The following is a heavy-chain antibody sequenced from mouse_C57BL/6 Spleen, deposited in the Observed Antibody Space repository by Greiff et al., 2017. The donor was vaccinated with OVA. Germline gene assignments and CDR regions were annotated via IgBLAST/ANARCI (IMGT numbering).Heavy chain of an antibody. CDR1: GFKIKNTY. CDR3: ARPSHYDGYYVFAY. J-gene: IGHJ3*01. Sequence: VQLQQSVAELVRPGASVKLSCTASGFKIKNTYMHWVKQRPEQGLEWIGRIDPANGNTKYAPKFQGKATITADTSSNTAYLQLSSLTSEDTAIYYCARPSHYDGYYVFAYWGQGTLVTVSA. V-gene: IGHV14-3*01. CDR2: IDPANGNT. D-gene: IGHD2-3*01.